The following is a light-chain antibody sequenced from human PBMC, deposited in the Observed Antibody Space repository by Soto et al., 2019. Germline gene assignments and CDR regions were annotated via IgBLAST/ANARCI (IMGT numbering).Light chain of an antibody. V-gene: IGKV3-11*01. CDR2: APS. CDR1: QRVSSY. Sequence: EMVLTQSPATLSLSPGERATLSCRASQRVSSYLAWYQQKPGQAPRLLIYAPSNRATGFPAKFSGSGSGTDFTLTSSSLEPEDFTVYYCQQRSNFMYTFDQGTKLEIK. CDR3: QQRSNFMYT. J-gene: IGKJ2*01.